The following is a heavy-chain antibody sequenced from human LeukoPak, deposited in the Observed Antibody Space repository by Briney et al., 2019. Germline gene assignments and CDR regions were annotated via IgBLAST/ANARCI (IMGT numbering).Heavy chain of an antibody. CDR1: GYGFSSYW. CDR3: ARGLGGYLGPFDF. D-gene: IGHD5-12*01. Sequence: GESLKISCKGSGYGFSSYWIGWVRQMPGKGLEWMGIIYPGDSDTRYSPSFQGQVTISADKPITTAYLQWSSLKASDTAMYYCARGLGGYLGPFDFWGQGTLVTVSS. J-gene: IGHJ4*02. V-gene: IGHV5-51*04. CDR2: IYPGDSDT.